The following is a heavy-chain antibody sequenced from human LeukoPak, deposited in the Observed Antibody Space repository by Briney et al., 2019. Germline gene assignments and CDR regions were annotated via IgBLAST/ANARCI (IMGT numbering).Heavy chain of an antibody. V-gene: IGHV4-30-2*01. CDR3: ARGLFYYGSGSYYGAFDI. D-gene: IGHD3-10*01. CDR2: IYHSGST. Sequence: SQTLSLTCAVSGGSISSGGYSWSWIRQPPGKGLGWIGYIYHSGSTYYNPSLKSRVTISVDRSKNQFSLKLSSVTAADTAVYYCARGLFYYGSGSYYGAFDIWGQGTMVTVSS. J-gene: IGHJ3*02. CDR1: GGSISSGGYS.